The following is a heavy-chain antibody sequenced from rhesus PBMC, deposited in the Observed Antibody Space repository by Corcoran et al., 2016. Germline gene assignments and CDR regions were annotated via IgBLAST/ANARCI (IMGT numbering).Heavy chain of an antibody. V-gene: IGHV3S42*01. Sequence: EVQLVESGGGLAKPGGSLRLSCAASGFTFSSYWMNWVRQTPGKGLEWISVINRGGGSTYSSDSVKVRFTISRDNSKNTLSLQMNSLRAEDTAVYYCAKGAIVAFDFWGQGLRVTVSS. CDR1: GFTFSSYW. CDR3: AKGAIVAFDF. D-gene: IGHD3-16*01. CDR2: INRGGGST. J-gene: IGHJ3*01.